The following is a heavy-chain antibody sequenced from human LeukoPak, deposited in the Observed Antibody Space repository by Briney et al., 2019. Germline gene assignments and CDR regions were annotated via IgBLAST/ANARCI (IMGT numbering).Heavy chain of an antibody. J-gene: IGHJ4*02. CDR1: GYTFTGYY. V-gene: IGHV1-2*02. D-gene: IGHD3-9*01. Sequence: GASVKVSYKASGYTFTGYYIHWVRQAPGQGLEWMGWINPNSGGTNHAQKFQGRVTMIRDTAHSTAYMELRRLRSDEKALYYCASGTYYDILTGYLDYWGQGTLVTVSS. CDR3: ASGTYYDILTGYLDY. CDR2: INPNSGGT.